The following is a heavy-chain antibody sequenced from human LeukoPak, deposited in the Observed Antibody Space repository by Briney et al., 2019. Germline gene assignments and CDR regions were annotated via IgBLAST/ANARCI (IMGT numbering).Heavy chain of an antibody. J-gene: IGHJ4*02. CDR2: INPSGGST. V-gene: IGHV1-46*01. Sequence: GASVKVSCKASGYTFTNYYLFWVRQAPGQGLEWMGIINPSGGSTSYAQKFQGRVTMTRDTSTSTVYMELSSLTSDDTAVYYCARGYSSGWFDYWGQGTLVTVSS. CDR1: GYTFTNYY. CDR3: ARGYSSGWFDY. D-gene: IGHD6-19*01.